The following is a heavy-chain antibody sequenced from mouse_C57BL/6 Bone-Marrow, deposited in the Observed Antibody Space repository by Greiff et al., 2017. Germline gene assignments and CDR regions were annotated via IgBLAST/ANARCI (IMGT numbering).Heavy chain of an antibody. CDR2: IYPGGGDT. CDR3: ARDWDYFDY. V-gene: IGHV1-80*01. D-gene: IGHD4-1*01. J-gene: IGHJ2*01. Sequence: QVQLQQSGAELVKPGASVKISCKASGYAFTTYWMNWVKQRPGQGLEWIGQIYPGGGDTNYNEKFKGKATLTAANSSSTAYLQLSSLASEDSAVYFCARDWDYFDYWGQGTTLTVSS. CDR1: GYAFTTYW.